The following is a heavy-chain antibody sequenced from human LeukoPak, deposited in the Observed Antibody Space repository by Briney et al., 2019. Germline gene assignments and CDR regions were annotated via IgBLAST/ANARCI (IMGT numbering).Heavy chain of an antibody. J-gene: IGHJ3*02. CDR3: ARRGYCSSTSCLLNNDAFDI. Sequence: SETLSLTCAVYGGSFSGYYWSWIRQPPGKGLEWIGEINHSGSTIYNPSLKSRVTISVDTSKNQFSLKLSSVTAADTAVYYCARRGYCSSTSCLLNNDAFDIWGQGTMVTVSS. V-gene: IGHV4-34*01. CDR2: INHSGST. CDR1: GGSFSGYY. D-gene: IGHD2-2*01.